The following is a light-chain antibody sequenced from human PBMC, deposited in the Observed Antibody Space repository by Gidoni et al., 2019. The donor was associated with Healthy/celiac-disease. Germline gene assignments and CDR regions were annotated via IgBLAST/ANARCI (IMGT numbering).Light chain of an antibody. Sequence: SYELTQPPSVSVSPGQTASIPCSGDKLGDKSACWYQQKPGQSPVLVIYQDSKRPSGIPERFSGSNSGNTATLTISGTQAMDEADYYCQAWDSSTAGVFGGGTKLTVL. CDR2: QDS. V-gene: IGLV3-1*01. J-gene: IGLJ2*01. CDR1: KLGDKS. CDR3: QAWDSSTAGV.